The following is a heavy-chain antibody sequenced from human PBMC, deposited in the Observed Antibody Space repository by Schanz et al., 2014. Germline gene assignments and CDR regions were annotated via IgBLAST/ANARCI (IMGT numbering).Heavy chain of an antibody. J-gene: IGHJ4*02. D-gene: IGHD3-10*01. CDR1: GYTLTDLS. V-gene: IGHV1-24*01. CDR3: ARDRRLQRQSGWDY. Sequence: QVQLVQSGAEVKKPGASVKVSCKVSGYTLTDLSMHWVRQAPGKGLEWMGGFDPEDVETIYAQKFQGRVTMTTDTSTSTAYMELRSLRSDDTAVYYCARDRRLQRQSGWDYWGQGTLVTVSS. CDR2: FDPEDVET.